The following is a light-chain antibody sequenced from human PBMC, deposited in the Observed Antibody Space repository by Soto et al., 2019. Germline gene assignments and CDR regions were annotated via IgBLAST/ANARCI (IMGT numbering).Light chain of an antibody. CDR2: DTS. V-gene: IGKV3-15*01. Sequence: EIVMTQSPATLSVSPGERATLSCRASQSVSTKLAWYQQKPGQAPRLVIYDTSIRATGIPARFSGSGSGTEFALTISSLQSGDFGVYYCQQYNDWLSITFGQGTRLEI. J-gene: IGKJ5*01. CDR1: QSVSTK. CDR3: QQYNDWLSIT.